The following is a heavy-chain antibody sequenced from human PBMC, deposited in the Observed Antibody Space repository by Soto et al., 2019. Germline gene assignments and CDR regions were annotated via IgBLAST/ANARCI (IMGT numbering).Heavy chain of an antibody. CDR2: IWYDGSNK. D-gene: IGHD3-3*01. J-gene: IGHJ6*02. CDR1: GFTFSSYG. Sequence: GGSLRLSCAASGFTFSSYGMHWVRQAPGKGLEWVAVIWYDGSNKYYADSVKGRFTISRDNSKNTLYLQMNSLRAEDTAVYYCARERITIFGVVIIGHGMDVWGQGTTVTVSS. CDR3: ARERITIFGVVIIGHGMDV. V-gene: IGHV3-33*01.